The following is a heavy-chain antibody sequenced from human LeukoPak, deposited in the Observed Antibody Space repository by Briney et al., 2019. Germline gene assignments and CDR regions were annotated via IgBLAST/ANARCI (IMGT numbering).Heavy chain of an antibody. CDR3: ARDAGGTGTTTGEY. CDR2: INPNSGGT. CDR1: GYTFTGYY. J-gene: IGHJ4*02. D-gene: IGHD4-17*01. Sequence: ASVKVSCKASGYTFTGYYMHWVRQAPGQGLEWMGWINPNSGGTNYAQKFQGRVTMTRDTSISTAYMELSRLRSDDTAVYYCARDAGGTGTTTGEYWGQGTLVTVSS. V-gene: IGHV1-2*02.